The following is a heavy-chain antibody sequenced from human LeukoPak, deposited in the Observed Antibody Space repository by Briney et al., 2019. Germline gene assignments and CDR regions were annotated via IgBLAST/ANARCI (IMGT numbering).Heavy chain of an antibody. D-gene: IGHD3-10*01. J-gene: IGHJ4*02. Sequence: SETLSLTCAVYGGSFSGYYWSWIRQPPGKGLEWIREINHSGSTNYNPSLESRVTISVDTSKNQFSLKLSSVTAADTAVYYCARLGITMVRGVPVWGQGTLVTVSS. V-gene: IGHV4-34*01. CDR3: ARLGITMVRGVPV. CDR1: GGSFSGYY. CDR2: INHSGST.